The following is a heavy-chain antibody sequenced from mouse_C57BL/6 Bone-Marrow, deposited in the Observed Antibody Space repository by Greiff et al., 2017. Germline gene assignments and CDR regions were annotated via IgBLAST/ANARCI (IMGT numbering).Heavy chain of an antibody. D-gene: IGHD4-1*01. V-gene: IGHV1-69*01. Sequence: QVQLQQPGAELVMPGASVKLSCKASGYTFTSYWMHWVKQRPGQGLEWIGEIDPSDSYTNYNRKFKGKSTLTVDKSSSTAYMQLSSLTSEDSAVYYCARSRTGKYFDYWGQGTTLTVSS. CDR2: IDPSDSYT. CDR3: ARSRTGKYFDY. CDR1: GYTFTSYW. J-gene: IGHJ2*01.